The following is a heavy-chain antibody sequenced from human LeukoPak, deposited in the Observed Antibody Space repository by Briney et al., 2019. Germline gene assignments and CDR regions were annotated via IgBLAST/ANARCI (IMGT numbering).Heavy chain of an antibody. J-gene: IGHJ6*02. CDR1: GFTSSSYW. CDR3: ARYRLEYDCDYFSGMDV. D-gene: IGHD3-3*01. Sequence: GGSLRLSCAASGFTSSSYWMSWVRQAPGKGLEWVAHIKQDGSEKYYVDSVKGRFTISRDNAKYSLYLQMNSLRAEDTAVYYCARYRLEYDCDYFSGMDVWGQGTTVTVSS. V-gene: IGHV3-7*01. CDR2: IKQDGSEK.